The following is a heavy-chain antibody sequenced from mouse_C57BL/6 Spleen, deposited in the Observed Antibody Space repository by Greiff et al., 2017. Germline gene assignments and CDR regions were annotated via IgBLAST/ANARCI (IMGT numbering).Heavy chain of an antibody. V-gene: IGHV14-2*01. CDR1: GFNIKDYY. J-gene: IGHJ1*03. Sequence: VQLKESGAELVKPGASVKLSCTASGFNIKDYYMHWVKQRTEQSLEWIGRIDPEGGETKYAPKFQGQATITADKSSNTAYLQLISLTSTDTAVYYCARELYQLGYVDVWGTGTTVTVSS. CDR2: IDPEGGET. CDR3: ARELYQLGYVDV. D-gene: IGHD2-5*01.